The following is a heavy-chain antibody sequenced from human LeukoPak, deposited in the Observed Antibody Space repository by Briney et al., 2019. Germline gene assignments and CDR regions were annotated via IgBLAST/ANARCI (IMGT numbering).Heavy chain of an antibody. J-gene: IGHJ3*02. CDR2: RNPNSSGT. V-gene: IGHV1-2*02. CDR3: ASRSESGSSWYDAFDI. D-gene: IGHD6-13*01. CDR1: GYTFTGYY. Sequence: ASVKVSCTASGYTFTGYYLHWVRQAPGQGHEWMGLRNPNSSGTNYAQKFQGRVTMTRDTSISTADMELSRLRSDDTAVYYCASRSESGSSWYDAFDIWGQGTMVSVSS.